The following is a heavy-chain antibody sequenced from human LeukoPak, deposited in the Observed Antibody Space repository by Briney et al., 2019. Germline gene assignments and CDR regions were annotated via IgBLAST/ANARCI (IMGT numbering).Heavy chain of an antibody. CDR2: IYYSGST. J-gene: IGHJ4*02. CDR3: ARDRRGSGSYYSDY. V-gene: IGHV4-39*07. Sequence: PSEALSLTCTVSGGSISSSSYYWGWIRQPPGKGLEWIGSIYYSGSTYYNPSLKSRVTISVDTSKNQFSLKLSSVTAADTAVYYCARDRRGSGSYYSDYWGQGTLVTVSS. CDR1: GGSISSSSYY. D-gene: IGHD3-10*01.